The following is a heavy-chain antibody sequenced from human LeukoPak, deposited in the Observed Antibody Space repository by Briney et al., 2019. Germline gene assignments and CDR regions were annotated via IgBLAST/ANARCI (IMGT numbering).Heavy chain of an antibody. Sequence: HPGGSLRLSCAASGFTVSSTYMSWVRQAPGKGLEWVSVIYSGGNKYYIESVKGRFTISRDTSKNTLYLQMNSLRAEDTAVYFCAGRHCSGGGCYFAGADPFDYWGQGTLVTVSS. J-gene: IGHJ4*02. CDR1: GFTVSSTY. CDR2: IYSGGNK. D-gene: IGHD2-15*01. CDR3: AGRHCSGGGCYFAGADPFDY. V-gene: IGHV3-53*01.